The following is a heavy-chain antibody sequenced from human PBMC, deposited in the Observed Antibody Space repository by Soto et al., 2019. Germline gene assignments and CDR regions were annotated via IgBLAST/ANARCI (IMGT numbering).Heavy chain of an antibody. CDR1: GLTFASYA. CDR2: ISGSGGTA. Sequence: EVQLLESGGGSHRPGGSLRLPCAASGLTFASYAMHWVRGPPGKGLEWVSIISGSGGTAYYADSVKGRFSISRDSLVNTLYLQMNSLRAEDTAVYYCAKGRGQNWNFDYWGQGTLVTVSP. V-gene: IGHV3-23*01. CDR3: AKGRGQNWNFDY. D-gene: IGHD1-1*01. J-gene: IGHJ4*02.